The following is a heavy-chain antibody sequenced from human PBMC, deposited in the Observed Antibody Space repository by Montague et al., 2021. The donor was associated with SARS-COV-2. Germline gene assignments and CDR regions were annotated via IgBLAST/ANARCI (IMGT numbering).Heavy chain of an antibody. CDR3: ARDPWRITILGVVTRYGMDV. V-gene: IGHV4-61*01. D-gene: IGHD3-3*01. CDR2: IYYSGST. Sequence: SETRSLTCIVSGGSVSSGSYYWSWIRQPPGKGLEWIGYIYYSGSTNYNPSLKSRVTISVDTSKNQFSLKLSSVTAADTAVYYCARDPWRITILGVVTRYGMDVWGQGTTVTVSS. J-gene: IGHJ6*02. CDR1: GGSVSSGSYY.